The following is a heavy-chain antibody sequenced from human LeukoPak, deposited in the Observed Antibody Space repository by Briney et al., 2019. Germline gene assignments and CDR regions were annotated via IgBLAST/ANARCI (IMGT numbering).Heavy chain of an antibody. D-gene: IGHD3-22*01. V-gene: IGHV4-4*02. J-gene: IGHJ3*01. Sequence: SETLSLTCAVSGGSISSSNWWSWVRQPPGRGLEWIGFISHSGSTSYNPSLKSRVTISEDRPRNQFSLKLSSVTAADTAVYYCARATFYYYPADAFDVWGQGTMVTVSS. CDR2: ISHSGST. CDR1: GGSISSSNW. CDR3: ARATFYYYPADAFDV.